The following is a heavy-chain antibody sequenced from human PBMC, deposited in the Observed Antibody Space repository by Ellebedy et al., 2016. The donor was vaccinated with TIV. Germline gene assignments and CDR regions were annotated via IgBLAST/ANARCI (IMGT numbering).Heavy chain of an antibody. CDR3: ARDYINDGDYGTYDY. V-gene: IGHV3-7*04. J-gene: IGHJ4*02. D-gene: IGHD4-17*01. CDR1: GFTFSNYW. CDR2: ISPDGIEV. Sequence: GESLKISXAASGFTFSNYWMSWVRQAPGKGLEWVANISPDGIEVHYVDSVKGRFIISRDNANDSLFLEMKSLRADDTAVYFCARDYINDGDYGTYDYWGRGTLVTVSS.